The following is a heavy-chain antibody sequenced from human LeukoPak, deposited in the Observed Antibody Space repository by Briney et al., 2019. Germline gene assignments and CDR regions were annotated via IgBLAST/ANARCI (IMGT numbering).Heavy chain of an antibody. J-gene: IGHJ4*02. CDR1: GYTFTSYD. Sequence: ASVKVSCKASGYTFTSYDINWVRQATGQGLEWMGWMNPNSGNTGYAQKLQGRVTMTTDTSTSTAYMELRSLRSDDTAVYYCARDLRSNGMVGATNYWGQGTLVTVSS. CDR3: ARDLRSNGMVGATNY. CDR2: MNPNSGNT. V-gene: IGHV1-8*01. D-gene: IGHD1-26*01.